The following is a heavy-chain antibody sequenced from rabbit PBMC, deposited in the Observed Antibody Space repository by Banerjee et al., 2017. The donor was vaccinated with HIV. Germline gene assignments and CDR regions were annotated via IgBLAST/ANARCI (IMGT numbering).Heavy chain of an antibody. V-gene: IGHV1S45*01. CDR1: GFSFSNKYV. CDR3: ARGHAGSSWGLDL. J-gene: IGHJ3*01. CDR2: INTSSGST. D-gene: IGHD4-2*01. Sequence: QEQLEESRGDLVKPEGSLTLTCTASGFSFSNKYVMCWVRQAPGKGLEWIACINTSSGSTVYATWAKGRFTISRTSSTTVSLQMTSLTAADTATYFCARGHAGSSWGLDLWGQGTLVTVS.